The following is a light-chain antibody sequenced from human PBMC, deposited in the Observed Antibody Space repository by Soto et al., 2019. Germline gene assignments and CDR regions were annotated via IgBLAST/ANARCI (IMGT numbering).Light chain of an antibody. Sequence: DIVLTQSPDSLAVSLGERATINCKSSQSVLYSSNNKNYLAWYQQKQGQPPKLLLYWASNRESGVPDRFSGSGSGTDFTLTISSLQAEDVAVYYCQQYYITPRTFGQGTRLEIK. J-gene: IGKJ5*01. CDR1: QSVLYSSNNKNY. CDR3: QQYYITPRT. V-gene: IGKV4-1*01. CDR2: WAS.